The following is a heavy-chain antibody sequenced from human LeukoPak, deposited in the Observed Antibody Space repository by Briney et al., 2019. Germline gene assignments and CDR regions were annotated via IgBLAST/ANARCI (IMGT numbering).Heavy chain of an antibody. Sequence: GGSLRLSCAVSGITLSNYSMSWVRAAPGERLEWVAGIIGSGGGTKYADSVKGRFTISRDNSKNTLYLQMNSLRAEDTAVYFCAKRSVVIRVILIGFHKEAYYFDSWGQGALVTVSS. V-gene: IGHV3-23*01. J-gene: IGHJ4*02. D-gene: IGHD3-9*01. CDR2: IIGSGGGT. CDR1: GITLSNYS. CDR3: AKRSVVIRVILIGFHKEAYYFDS.